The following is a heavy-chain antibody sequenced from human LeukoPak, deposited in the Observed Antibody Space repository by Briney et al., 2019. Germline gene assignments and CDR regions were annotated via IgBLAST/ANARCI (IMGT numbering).Heavy chain of an antibody. CDR1: GFTFGSYG. Sequence: GGSLRLSCAASGFTFGSYGMHWVRQAPGKGLEWVAVIWYDGSNKYYADSVKGRFTISRDNSKNTLYLQMNSLRAEDTAVYYCARDRGSGYSANGRTTLDYWGQGTLVTVSS. D-gene: IGHD3-22*01. CDR2: IWYDGSNK. CDR3: ARDRGSGYSANGRTTLDY. V-gene: IGHV3-33*01. J-gene: IGHJ4*02.